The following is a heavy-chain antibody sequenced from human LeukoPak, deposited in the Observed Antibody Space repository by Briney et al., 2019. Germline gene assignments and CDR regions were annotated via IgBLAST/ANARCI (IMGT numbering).Heavy chain of an antibody. V-gene: IGHV3-21*01. Sequence: GGSLRLSCAASGFMFSTYTMNWVRQAPGKGLDWVSAIIGSSAYMYYGDSVKGRFTVSRDNAKNSLYLQMNSLRAEDTAVYYCARDRSGSGDRLLDYWGQGTLVTVSS. J-gene: IGHJ4*02. CDR1: GFMFSTYT. CDR2: IIGSSAYM. CDR3: ARDRSGSGDRLLDY. D-gene: IGHD3-10*01.